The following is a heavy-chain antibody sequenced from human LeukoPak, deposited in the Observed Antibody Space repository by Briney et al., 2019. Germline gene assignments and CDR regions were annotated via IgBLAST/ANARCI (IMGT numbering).Heavy chain of an antibody. V-gene: IGHV3-30*04. CDR2: ISYDGSNK. Sequence: RGSLTLSCAASGFTFSDYAMSWVRQAPGKGLEWVAVISYDGSNKYYADSVKGRFTISRDNSKNTLYLQMNSLTAEDTALYYCARPPNTYGYTYFDYWGQGTLVTVSS. CDR3: ARPPNTYGYTYFDY. CDR1: GFTFSDYA. D-gene: IGHD5-18*01. J-gene: IGHJ4*02.